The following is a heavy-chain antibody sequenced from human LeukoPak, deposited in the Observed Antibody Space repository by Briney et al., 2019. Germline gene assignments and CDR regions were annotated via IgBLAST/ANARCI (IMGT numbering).Heavy chain of an antibody. V-gene: IGHV3-11*04. CDR3: AGGDNPGYGDYDFDY. CDR1: GFTFSDYY. J-gene: IGHJ4*02. Sequence: GGSLRLSCAASGFTFSDYYMSWIRQAPGKGLEWVSHISSGGTTISYADSVKGRFTISRDNAKNSLYLQMNSLRAEDTAVYYCAGGDNPGYGDYDFDYWGQGTLVTVSS. D-gene: IGHD4-17*01. CDR2: ISSGGTTI.